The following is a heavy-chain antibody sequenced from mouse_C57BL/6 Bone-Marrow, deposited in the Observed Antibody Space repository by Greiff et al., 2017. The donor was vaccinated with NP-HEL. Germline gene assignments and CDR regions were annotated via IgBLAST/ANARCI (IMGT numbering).Heavy chain of an antibody. J-gene: IGHJ2*01. Sequence: QVQLQQPGAELVKPGASVKLSCKASGYTFTSYWMQWVKQRPGQGLEWIGEIDPSDSYTNSNQKFKGKATLTVDTSSSTAYMQLSSLTSEDSAVYYCAGGGNYVRYWGQGTTLTVSS. V-gene: IGHV1-50*01. D-gene: IGHD2-1*01. CDR2: IDPSDSYT. CDR1: GYTFTSYW. CDR3: AGGGNYVRY.